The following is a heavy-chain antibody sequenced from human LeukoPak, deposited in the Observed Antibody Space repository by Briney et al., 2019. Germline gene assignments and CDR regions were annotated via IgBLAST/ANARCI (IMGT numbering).Heavy chain of an antibody. V-gene: IGHV1-2*02. CDR1: GYAFTGFY. J-gene: IGHJ4*02. CDR2: INPDSGGK. D-gene: IGHD3-10*01. CDR3: ARVARFQRNIPSTGSELGY. Sequence: GASVRVSCKASGYAFTGFYMHWVRQAPAQGLDWVGWINPDSGGKKYAQKFQGRVTMTRDTSIRTAYMELTRLRSDDTAVYYCARVARFQRNIPSTGSELGYWGQGTLVTVSS.